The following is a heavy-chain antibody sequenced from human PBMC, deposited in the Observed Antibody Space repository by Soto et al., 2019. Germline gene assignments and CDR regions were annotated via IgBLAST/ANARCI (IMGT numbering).Heavy chain of an antibody. CDR1: GGSISSGFYS. CDR2: IYNSGNT. D-gene: IGHD2-21*02. V-gene: IGHV4-30-2*01. J-gene: IGHJ5*02. CDR3: ARGSDGVWNWFDP. Sequence: PSEPLSLTCAFSGGSISSGFYSWSCIRQPPGQGLEWIGYIYNSGNTYYNPSLMSRVTISVDRSQNHFSLKLTSVTAADTAVYYCARGSDGVWNWFDPWGQGTQVTVSS.